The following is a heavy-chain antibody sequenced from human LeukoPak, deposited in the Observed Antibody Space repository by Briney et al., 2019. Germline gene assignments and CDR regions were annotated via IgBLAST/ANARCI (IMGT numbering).Heavy chain of an antibody. V-gene: IGHV4-59*12. Sequence: SETLSLTCTVSGGSISGYYWSWIRQPPGKGLEWIGYFYYSGSTKYNPSLKSRVTISVGTSKNQVSLKLTSVTAADTAVYYCARRGTADGTYFDYWGQGTLVTVSS. CDR3: ARRGTADGTYFDY. CDR2: FYYSGST. D-gene: IGHD6-13*01. CDR1: GGSISGYY. J-gene: IGHJ4*02.